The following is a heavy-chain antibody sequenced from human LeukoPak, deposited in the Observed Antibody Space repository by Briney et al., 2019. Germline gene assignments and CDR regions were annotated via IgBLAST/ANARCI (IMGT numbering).Heavy chain of an antibody. Sequence: SETLSLTCNVSGGSTSSGRYYWSWIRQPAGKGLEWIGRIYTRGSTNYNPSLKSRVTMSVDTSKNQFSLKPSSVTAADTAVYYCATDGMVRGPDAWFDSWGQGTLVTVSS. CDR3: ATDGMVRGPDAWFDS. D-gene: IGHD3-10*01. CDR2: IYTRGST. CDR1: GGSTSSGRYY. J-gene: IGHJ5*01. V-gene: IGHV4-61*02.